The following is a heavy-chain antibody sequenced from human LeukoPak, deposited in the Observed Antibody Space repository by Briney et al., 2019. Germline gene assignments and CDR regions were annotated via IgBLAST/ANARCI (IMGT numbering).Heavy chain of an antibody. J-gene: IGHJ6*03. CDR1: GFTFSSYG. CDR2: ISGSGGST. D-gene: IGHD6-13*01. CDR3: ARILFGYSRSWWIMDV. V-gene: IGHV3-23*01. Sequence: GGSLRLSCAASGFTFSSYGMSWVRQAPGKGLEWVSAISGSGGSTYYADSVKGRFTISRDNSKNTLYLQMNSLRAEDTAVYYCARILFGYSRSWWIMDVWGKGTTVTVSS.